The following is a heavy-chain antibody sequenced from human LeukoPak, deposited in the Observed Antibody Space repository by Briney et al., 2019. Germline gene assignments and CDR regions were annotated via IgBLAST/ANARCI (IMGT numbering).Heavy chain of an antibody. CDR3: ARHLGGCSSTSCYYYYGMDV. J-gene: IGHJ6*04. V-gene: IGHV3-7*03. D-gene: IGHD2-2*01. CDR2: IKQDGSEK. CDR1: GLTFSSYW. Sequence: GGSLRLSCAASGLTFSSYWMSWVRRAPGKGLEWVANIKQDGSEKYYVDSVKGRFTISRDNAKNSLYLQMNSLRAEDTAVYYCARHLGGCSSTSCYYYYGMDVWGKGTTVTVSS.